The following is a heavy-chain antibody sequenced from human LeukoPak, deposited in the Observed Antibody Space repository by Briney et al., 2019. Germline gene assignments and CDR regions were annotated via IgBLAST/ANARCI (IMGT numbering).Heavy chain of an antibody. CDR1: GFTFTNYA. CDR2: IGPSGGST. J-gene: IGHJ4*02. Sequence: PGGSLRLSCAASGFTFTNYAMSWVRQAPGKGLEWVSGIGPSGGSTYYAHSVNGRFTISRDNSRNKLYVQMSSLRAEDTAIYYCAKAVPGLLVPGAQGGFDLWVQGSLVTVS. CDR3: AKAVPGLLVPGAQGGFDL. V-gene: IGHV3-23*01. D-gene: IGHD2-2*01.